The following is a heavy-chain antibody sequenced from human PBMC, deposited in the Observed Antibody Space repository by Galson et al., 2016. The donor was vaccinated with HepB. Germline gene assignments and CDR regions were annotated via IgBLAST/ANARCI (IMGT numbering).Heavy chain of an antibody. CDR2: INHSGTT. V-gene: IGHV4-31*03. Sequence: TLSLTCSVSAGSISSGGYYWSWIRQHPGKGLEWIGYINHSGTTYYNPSLSSRAAISVDTSKNQFSLEVGSVTAADTAVYYCARVSGNAFDIWGHGTMVTVSS. CDR3: ARVSGNAFDI. J-gene: IGHJ3*02. CDR1: AGSISSGGYY.